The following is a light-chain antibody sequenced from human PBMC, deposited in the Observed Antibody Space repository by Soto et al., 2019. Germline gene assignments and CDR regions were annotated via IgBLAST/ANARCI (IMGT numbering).Light chain of an antibody. J-gene: IGLJ1*01. CDR2: GND. V-gene: IGLV1-44*01. Sequence: QSVLTQSPSASGTPGRRVTISCSGSSSNIGGNPVNWYQQLPGTAPKLLIYGNDQRPSGVPDRFSGSKSGTSASLAISGLQSEDGADFYCAAWDDSLNAFVFGTETKLTVL. CDR1: SSNIGGNP. CDR3: AAWDDSLNAFV.